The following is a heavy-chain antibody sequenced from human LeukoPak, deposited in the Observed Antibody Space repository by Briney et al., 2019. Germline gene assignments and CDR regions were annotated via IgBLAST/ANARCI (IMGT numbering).Heavy chain of an antibody. CDR3: AKEGVGVRGAINPPPFDY. Sequence: GGSLRLSCAASGFTFSSYAMSWVRQAPGKGLEWVSAISGSGGSTYYADSVKGRFTISRDNSKNTLYLQMNSLRAEDTAVYYCAKEGVGVRGAINPPPFDYWGQGTLVTVSS. D-gene: IGHD3-10*01. V-gene: IGHV3-23*01. J-gene: IGHJ4*02. CDR2: ISGSGGST. CDR1: GFTFSSYA.